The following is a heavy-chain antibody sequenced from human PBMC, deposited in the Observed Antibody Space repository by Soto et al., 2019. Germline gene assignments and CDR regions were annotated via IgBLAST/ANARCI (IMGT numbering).Heavy chain of an antibody. V-gene: IGHV4-39*01. D-gene: IGHD2-15*01. CDR2: IYYSRST. CDR3: ASQDSYYYYYGMDV. Sequence: PSETLSLTCTVSGGSISSSSYYWGWIRQPPGKGLGWIGSIYYSRSTYYNPSLKSRVTISVDTSKNQFSLKLSSVTAADTAVYYCASQDSYYYYYGMDVWGQGTTVTVSS. J-gene: IGHJ6*02. CDR1: GGSISSSSYY.